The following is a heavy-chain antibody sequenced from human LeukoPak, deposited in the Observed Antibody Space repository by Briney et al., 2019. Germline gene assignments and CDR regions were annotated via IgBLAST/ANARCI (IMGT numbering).Heavy chain of an antibody. CDR1: GGSISSYY. V-gene: IGHV4-59*01. CDR3: ARGGGEWLLPDY. J-gene: IGHJ4*02. CDR2: IYYSGST. D-gene: IGHD3-3*01. Sequence: ASETLSLTCTVSGGSISSYYWSWIRQPPGKGLEWIGYIYYSGSTNYNPSLKSRVTISVDTSKNQFSLKLSSVTAADTAVYYCARGGGEWLLPDYWGQGTLVTVSS.